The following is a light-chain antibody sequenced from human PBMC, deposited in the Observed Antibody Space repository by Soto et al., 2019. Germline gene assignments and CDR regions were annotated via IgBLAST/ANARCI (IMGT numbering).Light chain of an antibody. V-gene: IGKV1-5*01. CDR3: QQYNSYLT. CDR2: DAS. J-gene: IGKJ5*01. Sequence: IHMTQSPSTLSASVLYRVTITCLASQSISSWLAWYQQKPGKAPKLLIYDASSLESGVPSRFSGSGSGTEFTLTISSLQPDDFATYYCQQYNSYLTFGQGTRLEI. CDR1: QSISSW.